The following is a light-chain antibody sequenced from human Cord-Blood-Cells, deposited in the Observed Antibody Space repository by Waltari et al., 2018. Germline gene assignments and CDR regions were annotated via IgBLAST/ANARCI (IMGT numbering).Light chain of an antibody. CDR1: SSAVGSYNF. J-gene: IGLJ3*02. Sequence: QSALPQPASVSGSPGQSITIPCTGTSSAVGSYNFVSWYQQHPGKTPKLMIYEGSKRPSGVSNRFSGSKSGNTASLTISGLQAEDEADYYCCSYAGSSTWVFGGGTKLTVL. CDR2: EGS. V-gene: IGLV2-23*01. CDR3: CSYAGSSTWV.